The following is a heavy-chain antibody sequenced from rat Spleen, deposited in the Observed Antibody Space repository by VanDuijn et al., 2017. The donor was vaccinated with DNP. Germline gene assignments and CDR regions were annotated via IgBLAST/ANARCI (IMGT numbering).Heavy chain of an antibody. J-gene: IGHJ2*01. CDR2: ISYDGGST. V-gene: IGHV5-22*01. Sequence: EVQLVESGGDLVQPGRSLKLSCAASGFTFSNYGMAWVRQAPKKGLEWVAYISYDGGSTNYGDSVKGRFTISRDNGKSTLFLQMNSLRSEDMATYYCARAYYYSGEGYFDSWGPGVMVTVSS. CDR3: ARAYYYSGEGYFDS. CDR1: GFTFSNYG. D-gene: IGHD1-1*01.